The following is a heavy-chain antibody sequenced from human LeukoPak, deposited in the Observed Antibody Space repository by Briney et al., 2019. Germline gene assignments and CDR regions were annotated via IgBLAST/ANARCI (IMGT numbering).Heavy chain of an antibody. CDR1: NGSISISSYY. V-gene: IGHV4-39*01. CDR2: IYYSGST. J-gene: IGHJ6*03. CDR3: ARHWLRGAAKPGYMDV. D-gene: IGHD5-18*01. Sequence: SETLSLTCTVSNGSISISSYYWGWIRQPPGKGLEWIGSIYYSGSTYYNPSLKSRVTISVDTSKTQLSLKVSSVTAADTAVYYCARHWLRGAAKPGYMDVWGKGTTVTVSS.